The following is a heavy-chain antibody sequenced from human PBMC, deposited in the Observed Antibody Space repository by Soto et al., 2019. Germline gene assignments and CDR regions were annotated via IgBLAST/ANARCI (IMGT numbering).Heavy chain of an antibody. V-gene: IGHV1-69*13. Sequence: GASVKVSCKASGGTFTSYAISWVRHAPGQGLEWMGGILPIFDATNYAQKFQGRVTITADESTSTAYMELSSLRSEDTAVYYCASSIRKVWFGKTGTYYYYYDMDVWGQGTTVTVSS. CDR2: ILPIFDAT. CDR1: GGTFTSYA. J-gene: IGHJ6*02. CDR3: ASSIRKVWFGKTGTYYYYYDMDV. D-gene: IGHD3-10*01.